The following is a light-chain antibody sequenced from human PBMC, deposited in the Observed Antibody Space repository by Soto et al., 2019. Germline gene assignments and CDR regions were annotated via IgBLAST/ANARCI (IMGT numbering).Light chain of an antibody. Sequence: QSALTQPASVSGSPGQSITISCTGTSSDVGGYNYVSWYQQHPGKAPKLMIYEVSNRPSGVSNRFSASKSGNTASLTISGLQAEDEAVYFCSSYTSSSTFFVFGTGTKVTVL. CDR2: EVS. J-gene: IGLJ1*01. CDR1: SSDVGGYNY. CDR3: SSYTSSSTFFV. V-gene: IGLV2-14*01.